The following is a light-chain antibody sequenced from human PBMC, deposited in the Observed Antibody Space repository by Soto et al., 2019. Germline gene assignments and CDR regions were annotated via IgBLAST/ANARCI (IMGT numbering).Light chain of an antibody. Sequence: QSVLTQPPSVSAAPGQKVTVLCSGDSSNIGSSFVSWYQQVPGTAPKLLIYDNDKRHSEIPDRLSASKSGASASLDITGLQPGDEADYHCAAWDTRLRAVLFGGGTKVTVL. J-gene: IGLJ2*01. V-gene: IGLV1-51*01. CDR2: DND. CDR1: SSNIGSSF. CDR3: AAWDTRLRAVL.